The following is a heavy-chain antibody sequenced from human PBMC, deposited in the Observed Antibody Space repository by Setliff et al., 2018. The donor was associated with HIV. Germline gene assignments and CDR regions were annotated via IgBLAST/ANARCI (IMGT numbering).Heavy chain of an antibody. CDR2: VYYSGTT. D-gene: IGHD3-10*01. CDR1: GGSFSGYY. V-gene: IGHV4-34*01. Sequence: SETLSLTCAVYGGSFSGYYWGWIRQPPGKGLEWIGSVYYSGTTYYNPSLESRVTISVDTSKNQFSLKLSSVTAADTAVYYCASGYGSGSYPGDWGQGTLVTVSS. J-gene: IGHJ4*02. CDR3: ASGYGSGSYPGD.